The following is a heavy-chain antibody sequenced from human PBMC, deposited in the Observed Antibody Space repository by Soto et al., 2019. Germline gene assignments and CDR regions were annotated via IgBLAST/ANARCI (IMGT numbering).Heavy chain of an antibody. D-gene: IGHD7-27*01. CDR3: ASDSNNYYYYGMDV. J-gene: IGHJ6*02. Sequence: GGCLRLSCAASGFTFISYEMNWVRQAPGKGLEWVSYISGSGSTIYYADSVKGRFTISRDNAKNSLYLQMNSLRAEDTAVYYCASDSNNYYYYGMDVWGQGTTVTVSS. CDR1: GFTFISYE. V-gene: IGHV3-48*03. CDR2: ISGSGSTI.